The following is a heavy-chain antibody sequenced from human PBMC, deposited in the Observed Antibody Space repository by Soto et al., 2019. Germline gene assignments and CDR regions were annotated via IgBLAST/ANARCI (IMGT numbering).Heavy chain of an antibody. D-gene: IGHD3-3*01. CDR2: IYYSGST. Sequence: SETLSLTCTVSGGSISSYYWSWIRQPPGKGLEWIGYIYYSGSTNYNPSLKSRVTISVDTSKNQFSLKLSSVTAADTAVYYCARSVEFWSGYYVWFDPWGQGTLVTVSS. CDR3: ARSVEFWSGYYVWFDP. V-gene: IGHV4-59*08. J-gene: IGHJ5*02. CDR1: GGSISSYY.